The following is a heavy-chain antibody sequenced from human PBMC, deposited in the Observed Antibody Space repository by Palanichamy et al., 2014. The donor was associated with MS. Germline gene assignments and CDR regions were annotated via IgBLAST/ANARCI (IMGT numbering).Heavy chain of an antibody. Sequence: QVQLQESGPGLVKPSETLSLTCTVSSGSISTYYWSWIRQPPGKGLEWIGCIYFSGNTNYSPSLKSRVTISLDTSKNQFSLKLTSVTAADTAIYYCARGKGLYSSASGFERWGQGTLVTVSS. J-gene: IGHJ4*02. CDR1: SGSISTYY. D-gene: IGHD6-19*01. CDR2: IYFSGNT. CDR3: ARGKGLYSSASGFER. V-gene: IGHV4-59*01.